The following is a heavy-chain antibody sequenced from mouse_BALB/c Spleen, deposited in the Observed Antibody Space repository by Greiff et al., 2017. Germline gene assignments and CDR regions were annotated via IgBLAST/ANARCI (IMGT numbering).Heavy chain of an antibody. V-gene: IGHV1-7*01. CDR2: INPSTGYT. D-gene: IGHD3-1*01. Sequence: VQLQQSGAELAKPGASVKMSCKASGYTFTSYWMHWVKQRPGQGLEWIGYINPSTGYTEYNQKFKDKATLTADKSSSTAYMQLSSLTSEDSAVYYCARSGLIRFAYWGQGTLVTVSA. J-gene: IGHJ3*01. CDR3: ARSGLIRFAY. CDR1: GYTFTSYW.